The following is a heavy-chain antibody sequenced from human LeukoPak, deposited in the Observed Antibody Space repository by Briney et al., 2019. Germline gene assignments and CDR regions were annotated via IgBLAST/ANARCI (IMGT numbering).Heavy chain of an antibody. CDR3: ARGPYYDFWSGYSQMGLDY. Sequence: TETLSLTCTVSGGSISSYYWSWIRQPPGKGLEGIGYIYYSGSTNYNPSLKSRVTISVDTSKNQFSLKLSSVTAADTAVYYCARGPYYDFWSGYSQMGLDYWGQGTLVTVSS. CDR1: GGSISSYY. CDR2: IYYSGST. D-gene: IGHD3-3*01. J-gene: IGHJ4*02. V-gene: IGHV4-59*01.